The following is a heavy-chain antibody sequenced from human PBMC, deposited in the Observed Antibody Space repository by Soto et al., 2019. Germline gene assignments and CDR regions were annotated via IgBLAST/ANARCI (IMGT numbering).Heavy chain of an antibody. V-gene: IGHV3-23*01. Sequence: GGSLRLSCAASGFTFSIYAMTWVRQSPGKGLEWVSSMSRTGDNTHYADSVKGRFTISRDNSKNTLYLQMNSLRAEDTAIYYCAKDQSNSNPLYYFDFWGPGTLVTVSS. J-gene: IGHJ4*02. D-gene: IGHD3-22*01. CDR2: MSRTGDNT. CDR1: GFTFSIYA. CDR3: AKDQSNSNPLYYFDF.